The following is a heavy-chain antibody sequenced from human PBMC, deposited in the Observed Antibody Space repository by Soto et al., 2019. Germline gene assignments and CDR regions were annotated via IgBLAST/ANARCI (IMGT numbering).Heavy chain of an antibody. V-gene: IGHV4-31*03. CDR3: ARSGYSYGPNPLLY. CDR2: IYYSGST. Sequence: QVQLQESGPGLVKPSQTLSLTCTVSGGSISSGGYYWSWIRQHPGKGLEWIGYIYYSGSTYYNPSLQSRVTLSVDTSKNQFSLKPSSVTAADTAVYYCARSGYSYGPNPLLYWGQGTLVTVSS. D-gene: IGHD5-18*01. CDR1: GGSISSGGYY. J-gene: IGHJ4*02.